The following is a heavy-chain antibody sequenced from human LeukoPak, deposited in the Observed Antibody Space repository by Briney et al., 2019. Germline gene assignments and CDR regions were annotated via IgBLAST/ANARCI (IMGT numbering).Heavy chain of an antibody. V-gene: IGHV5-51*01. CDR2: IYPGDSDT. CDR1: GYSFTSYW. J-gene: IGHJ5*02. CDR3: ARQEYCSGASCYTWFDP. Sequence: GESLKISCKDSGYSFTSYWIGWVRQMPGKGLEWMGIIYPGDSDTRYNPSFQGQVTISADKSISTAYLQWSSLKASGTAMYYCARQEYCSGASCYTWFDPWGQGTLVTVSS. D-gene: IGHD2-15*01.